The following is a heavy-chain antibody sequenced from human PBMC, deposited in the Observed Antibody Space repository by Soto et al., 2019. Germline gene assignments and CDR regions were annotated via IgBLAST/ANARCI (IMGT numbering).Heavy chain of an antibody. CDR1: GYTFTNYA. J-gene: IGHJ5*02. Sequence: ASVKVSCKASGYTFTNYAMHWVRQAPGQRLEWMGWINAGNGNTKYSQKFQGRVTITRDTSASTAYMELSSLRSEDTAVYSCAGGPFISSWYNWFDPWGQGPLVTVSS. D-gene: IGHD6-13*01. CDR2: INAGNGNT. CDR3: AGGPFISSWYNWFDP. V-gene: IGHV1-3*01.